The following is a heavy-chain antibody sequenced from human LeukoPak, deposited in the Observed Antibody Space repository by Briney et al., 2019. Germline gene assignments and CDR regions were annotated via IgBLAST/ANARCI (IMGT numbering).Heavy chain of an antibody. D-gene: IGHD3-22*01. CDR1: GFTFSSYA. CDR2: ISYDGSNK. CDR3: ARDHLLSKVHYYDSSGYPDY. J-gene: IGHJ4*02. V-gene: IGHV3-30*04. Sequence: PGGSLRLSCAASGFTFSSYAMHWVRQAPGKGLEWVAVISYDGSNKYYADSVKGRFTISRDNSKNTLYLQMNSLRAEDTAVYYCARDHLLSKVHYYDSSGYPDYWGQGTLVTVSS.